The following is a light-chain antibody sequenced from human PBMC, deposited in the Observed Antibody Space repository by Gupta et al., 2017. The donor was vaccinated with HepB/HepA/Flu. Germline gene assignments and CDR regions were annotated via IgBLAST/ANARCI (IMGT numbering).Light chain of an antibody. CDR1: QGVSSY. J-gene: IGKJ2*04. V-gene: IGKV3-11*01. CDR2: DAS. Sequence: EIVLTQSPATVALSRGERATLSCMASQGVSSYLAWYQQKPGQAPRLLIYDASNRATGIPARFSGSGSGTDFTLTISSLEPEDFAVYYCQQRSNWRCSFGQGTKLEIK. CDR3: QQRSNWRCS.